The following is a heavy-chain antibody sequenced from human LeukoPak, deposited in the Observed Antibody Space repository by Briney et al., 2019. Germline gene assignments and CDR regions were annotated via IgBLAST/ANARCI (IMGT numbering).Heavy chain of an antibody. J-gene: IGHJ4*02. Sequence: PSETLSLTCTVSGGSISSYYWSWIRQPPGKGLEWIGYIYYSGSTNYNPSLKSRVTISVDTSKNQFSLKLSSVTAADTAVYYCAGGDWLLDYWGQGTLVTVSS. CDR3: AGGDWLLDY. V-gene: IGHV4-59*01. CDR2: IYYSGST. CDR1: GGSISSYY. D-gene: IGHD3/OR15-3a*01.